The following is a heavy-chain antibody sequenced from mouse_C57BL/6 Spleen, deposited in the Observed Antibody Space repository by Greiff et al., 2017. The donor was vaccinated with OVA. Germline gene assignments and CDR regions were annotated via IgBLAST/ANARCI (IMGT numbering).Heavy chain of an antibody. J-gene: IGHJ2*01. D-gene: IGHD1-1*01. Sequence: VQLQQSGPELVKPGASVKISCKASGYAFSSSWMNWVKQRPGKGLEWIGRIYPGDGDTNYNGKFKGKATLTADKSSSTAYMQLSSRTSEDSAVYFCAREGVLRLYYFDYWGQGTTLTVSS. V-gene: IGHV1-82*01. CDR1: GYAFSSSW. CDR3: AREGVLRLYYFDY. CDR2: IYPGDGDT.